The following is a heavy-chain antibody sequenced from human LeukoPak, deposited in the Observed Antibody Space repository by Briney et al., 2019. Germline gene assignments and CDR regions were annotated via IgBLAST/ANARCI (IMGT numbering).Heavy chain of an antibody. CDR3: ARVTGYMIEDYFDY. CDR1: GDSISSSNCY. D-gene: IGHD3-22*01. J-gene: IGHJ4*02. Sequence: SETLSLTCTVSGDSISSSNCYWGWIRQPPGKGLEWIGYIYYSGSTDYNPSLKSRVTISVETSKNQFSLKLSSVTAADTAVYYCARVTGYMIEDYFDYWGQGTLVTVSS. V-gene: IGHV4-61*05. CDR2: IYYSGST.